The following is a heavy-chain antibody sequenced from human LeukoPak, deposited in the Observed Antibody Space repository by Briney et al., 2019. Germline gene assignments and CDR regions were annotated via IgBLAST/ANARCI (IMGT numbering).Heavy chain of an antibody. CDR3: AKDRIDIVVVPAAGGGFDY. D-gene: IGHD2-2*01. CDR2: IYSGGST. J-gene: IGHJ4*02. CDR1: GFTVSSNY. Sequence: PGGFLRLSCAASGFTVSSNYMIWVRQAPGKGLEWVSVIYSGGSTYYADSVKGRFTISRDNSKNTLYLQMNSLRAEDTAVYYCAKDRIDIVVVPAAGGGFDYWGQGTLVTVSS. V-gene: IGHV3-66*01.